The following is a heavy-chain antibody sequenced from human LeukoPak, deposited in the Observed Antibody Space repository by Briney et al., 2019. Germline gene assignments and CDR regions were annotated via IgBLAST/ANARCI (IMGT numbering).Heavy chain of an antibody. CDR3: AKGKYSSSWMGHFYPFDV. CDR2: IAYDGSYT. CDR1: GFRFSSYD. D-gene: IGHD2-2*01. V-gene: IGHV3-30*18. Sequence: GKSLRLSCAASGFRFSSYDIHWVRQAPGKGLEWLAVIAYDGSYTYYGDSVKCRFTVSRDNRQNTLYLEMTSLSTEDSAVFYCAKGKYSSSWMGHFYPFDVWGQGTLVTVSP. J-gene: IGHJ3*01.